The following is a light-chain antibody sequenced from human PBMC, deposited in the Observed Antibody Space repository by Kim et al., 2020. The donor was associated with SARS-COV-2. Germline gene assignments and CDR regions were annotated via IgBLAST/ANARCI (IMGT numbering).Light chain of an antibody. CDR1: KLGDKY. V-gene: IGLV3-1*01. CDR2: QDS. CDR3: QAWDSSTHWV. J-gene: IGLJ3*02. Sequence: SYELTQPPSVSVSPGQTASITCSGDKLGDKYACWYQQKPGQSPVLVIYQDSKRPSGIPERFSGSNSGNTATLTISGTQAMVEADYYCQAWDSSTHWVFGG.